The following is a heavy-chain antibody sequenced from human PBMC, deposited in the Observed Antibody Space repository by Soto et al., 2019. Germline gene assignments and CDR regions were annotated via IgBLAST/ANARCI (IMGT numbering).Heavy chain of an antibody. Sequence: SVKVSCKASGGTFSSYAISWVRQAPGQGLEWMGGIIPIFGTANYAQKFQGRVTITADESTGTAYTELSSLRSEDTAVYYCARDPALGFGELPSYYGMDVWGQGTTVTVSS. D-gene: IGHD3-10*01. CDR2: IIPIFGTA. V-gene: IGHV1-69*13. CDR1: GGTFSSYA. CDR3: ARDPALGFGELPSYYGMDV. J-gene: IGHJ6*02.